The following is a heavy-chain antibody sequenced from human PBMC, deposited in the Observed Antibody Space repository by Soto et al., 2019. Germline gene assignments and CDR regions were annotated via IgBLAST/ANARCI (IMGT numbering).Heavy chain of an antibody. CDR2: ISYDGSNK. D-gene: IGHD4-17*01. Sequence: GGSLRLSCAASGFTFSSYGMHWVRQAPGKGLEWVAVISYDGSNKYYADSVKGRFTISRDNSKNTLYLQMNSLRAEDTAVYYCAKDLSGTVTLNWFDPWGQGTLVTVSS. J-gene: IGHJ5*02. CDR1: GFTFSSYG. V-gene: IGHV3-30*18. CDR3: AKDLSGTVTLNWFDP.